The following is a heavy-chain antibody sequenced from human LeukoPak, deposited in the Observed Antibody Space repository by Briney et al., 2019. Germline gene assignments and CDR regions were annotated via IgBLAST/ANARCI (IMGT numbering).Heavy chain of an antibody. CDR2: INPNSGGT. Sequence: ASVKVSCKASGYTFTGYYMHWVRQALGQGLEWMGRINPNSGGTNYAQKFQGRVTMTRDTSISTAYMELSRLRSDDTAVYYCARDLSSSRKFDPWGQGTLVTVSS. D-gene: IGHD6-13*01. CDR1: GYTFTGYY. J-gene: IGHJ5*02. CDR3: ARDLSSSRKFDP. V-gene: IGHV1-2*06.